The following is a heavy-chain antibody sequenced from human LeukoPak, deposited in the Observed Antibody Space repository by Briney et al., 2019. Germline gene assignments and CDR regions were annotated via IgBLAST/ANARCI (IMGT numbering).Heavy chain of an antibody. CDR3: ARNDYGTYYFDY. Sequence: GGSLRLSCAASGFRFSDYGVHWIRQAPGKGLEWVAIISKDGYNTDYADSVKGRFTISRDNSKNTLYLQMNSLRVEDTALYYCARNDYGTYYFDYWGQGTLVTVSS. J-gene: IGHJ4*02. CDR1: GFRFSDYG. D-gene: IGHD4-17*01. CDR2: ISKDGYNT. V-gene: IGHV3-30-3*01.